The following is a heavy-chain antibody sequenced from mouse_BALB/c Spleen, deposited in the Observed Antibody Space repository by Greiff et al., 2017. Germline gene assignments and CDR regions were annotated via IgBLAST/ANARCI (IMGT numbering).Heavy chain of an antibody. V-gene: IGHV5-6*02. D-gene: IGHD2-1*01. J-gene: IGHJ2*01. CDR3: ARHLDYGNYYFDY. CDR1: GFTFSSYG. CDR2: ISSGGSYT. Sequence: EVKLEESGGDLVKPGGSLKLSCAASGFTFSSYGMSWVRQTPDKRLEWVATISSGGSYTYYPDSVKGRFTISRDNAKNTLYLQMSSLKSEDTAMYYCARHLDYGNYYFDYWGQGTTLTVSS.